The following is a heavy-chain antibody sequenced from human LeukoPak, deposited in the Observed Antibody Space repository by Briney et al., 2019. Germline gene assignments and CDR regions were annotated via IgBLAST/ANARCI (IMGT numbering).Heavy chain of an antibody. CDR3: ARGERGGYSYGYGYYFDY. Sequence: GGSLRLSCAASGFTFSSYSMNWVRQAPGKGLEWVSVIYSGGSTYYADSAKGRFTISRDNSKNTLYLQMNSLRAEDTAVYYCARGERGGYSYGYGYYFDYWGQGTLVTVSS. D-gene: IGHD5-18*01. CDR2: IYSGGST. J-gene: IGHJ4*02. V-gene: IGHV3-53*01. CDR1: GFTFSSYS.